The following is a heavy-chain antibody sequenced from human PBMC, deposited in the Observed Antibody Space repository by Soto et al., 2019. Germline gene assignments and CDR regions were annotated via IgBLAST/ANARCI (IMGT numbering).Heavy chain of an antibody. CDR2: IYYSGST. CDR1: GGSISSGDYY. CDR3: ARIPGAPYDFDY. D-gene: IGHD2-2*02. J-gene: IGHJ4*02. Sequence: NPSETLSLTCTVSGGSISSGDYYWSWIRQPPGKGLEWIGYIYYSGSTYYNPSLKSRVTISVDASKNQFSLKLSSVTAADTAVYYCARIPGAPYDFDYWGQGTLVTAPQ. V-gene: IGHV4-30-4*01.